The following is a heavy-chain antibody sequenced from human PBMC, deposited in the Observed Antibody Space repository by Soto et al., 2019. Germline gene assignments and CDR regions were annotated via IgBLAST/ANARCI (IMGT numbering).Heavy chain of an antibody. V-gene: IGHV1-69*12. CDR2: IIPIFGTA. J-gene: IGHJ5*02. CDR1: GGTFSSYA. D-gene: IGHD3-22*01. Sequence: QVQLVQSGAEVKKPGSSVKVSCKASGGTFSSYAITWVRQAPGQGLEWMGGIIPIFGTANYAQKFQGRATITADESTSTATRELSSLRSEDTAVYYCARDRGHSSGYYPYWFDPWGQGTLVTVSS. CDR3: ARDRGHSSGYYPYWFDP.